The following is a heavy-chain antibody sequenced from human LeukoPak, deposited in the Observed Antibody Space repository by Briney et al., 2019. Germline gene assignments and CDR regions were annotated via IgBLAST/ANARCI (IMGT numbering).Heavy chain of an antibody. J-gene: IGHJ4*02. CDR2: ISSGSTI. Sequence: GRSLRLSCAASGFAFSDYYMSWIRQAPGKGLEWVSYISSGSTIYYADSVKGRFTISRDNAKNSLYLQMNSLRAEDTAVYYCARRCSGGSCFTYYFDYWGQGTLVTVSS. CDR1: GFAFSDYY. D-gene: IGHD2-15*01. CDR3: ARRCSGGSCFTYYFDY. V-gene: IGHV3-11*01.